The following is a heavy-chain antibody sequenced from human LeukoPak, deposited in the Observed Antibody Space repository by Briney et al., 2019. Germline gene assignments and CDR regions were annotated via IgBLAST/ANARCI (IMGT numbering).Heavy chain of an antibody. CDR1: GGSISSYY. Sequence: SETLSLTCTVSGGSISSYYWICIRQPPGMGLDWIGYIYYSGSTNYNPSLKSRVTISVDTSKNQLFLKLTSVTAADTAVYYSARVRFGYGGFDPWGQGTLVTVSS. D-gene: IGHD3-16*01. CDR2: IYYSGST. V-gene: IGHV4-59*01. CDR3: ARVRFGYGGFDP. J-gene: IGHJ5*02.